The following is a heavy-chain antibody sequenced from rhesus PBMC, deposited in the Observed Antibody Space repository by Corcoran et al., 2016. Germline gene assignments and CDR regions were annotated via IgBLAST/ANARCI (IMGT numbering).Heavy chain of an antibody. D-gene: IGHD3-3*01. CDR2: SNGKSGST. J-gene: IGHJ4*01. CDR3: ERDKGVYNSWTGRDY. CDR1: GASISSNW. V-gene: IGHV4-80*01. Sequence: QVQLQESGPGLVKPSETLSLTCTVSGASISSNWWSWIRQPPGKGLEGSGESNGKSGSTNYTHSPKSRVTISKDAAKNQFSLKLSYVTAADTAVYYCERDKGVYNSWTGRDYWGQGVLVTVSS.